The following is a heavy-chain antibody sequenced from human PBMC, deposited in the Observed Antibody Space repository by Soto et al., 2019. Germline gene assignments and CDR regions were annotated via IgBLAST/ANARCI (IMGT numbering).Heavy chain of an antibody. CDR3: AKGDGFSLAV. V-gene: IGHV3-53*02. Sequence: EVHVLATGGGLIQPGGSLRLSCAASGFTVNSNYMSWVRQAPGEGLQWVSITNTGGTTYYADSVKGRFTVSRDNSKNTLYLQMSSLRAEDTAVYYCAKGDGFSLAVWGQGTTVSVSS. J-gene: IGHJ6*02. CDR1: GFTVNSNY. D-gene: IGHD1-26*01. CDR2: TNTGGTT.